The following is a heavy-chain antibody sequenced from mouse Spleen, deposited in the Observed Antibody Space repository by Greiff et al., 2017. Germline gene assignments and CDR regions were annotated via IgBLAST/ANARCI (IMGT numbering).Heavy chain of an antibody. CDR1: GYTFTSYG. CDR3: ARRRDYYGSVDY. CDR2: IYPRSGNT. D-gene: IGHD1-1*01. Sequence: QVQLKQSGAELARPGASVKLSCKASGYTFTSYGISWVKQRTGQGLEWIGEIYPRSGNTYYNEKFKGKATLTADKSSSTAYMELRSLTSEDSAVYFCARRRDYYGSVDYWGQGTTLTVSS. J-gene: IGHJ2*01. V-gene: IGHV1-81*01.